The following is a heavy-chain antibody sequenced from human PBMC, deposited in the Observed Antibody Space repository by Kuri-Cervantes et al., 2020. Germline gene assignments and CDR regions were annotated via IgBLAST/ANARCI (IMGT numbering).Heavy chain of an antibody. Sequence: ASVKVSCKASGHTFTSYDINWVRQATGQGLEWMGWMNPNSGNTGYAQKFQGGVTMTRDTSISTAYMELSRLRSDDTAVYYCAREPIVVVPAARGLLVVSYGMDVWGQGTTVTVSS. D-gene: IGHD2-2*01. CDR2: MNPNSGNT. CDR1: GHTFTSYD. CDR3: AREPIVVVPAARGLLVVSYGMDV. V-gene: IGHV1-8*01. J-gene: IGHJ6*02.